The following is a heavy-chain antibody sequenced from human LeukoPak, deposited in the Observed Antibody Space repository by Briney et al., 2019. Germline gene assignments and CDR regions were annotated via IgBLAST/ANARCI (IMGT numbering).Heavy chain of an antibody. D-gene: IGHD6-13*01. CDR1: GGSISSYY. V-gene: IGHV4-4*07. CDR3: ARGGGVGKGIYYFDY. CDR2: IYTSGST. Sequence: SETLSLTCTASGGSISSYYWSWIRQPAGKGLEWIGRIYTSGSTNYNPSPKSRVTMSVDTSKNQFSLKLSSVTAADTAVYYCARGGGVGKGIYYFDYWGQGTLVTVSS. J-gene: IGHJ4*02.